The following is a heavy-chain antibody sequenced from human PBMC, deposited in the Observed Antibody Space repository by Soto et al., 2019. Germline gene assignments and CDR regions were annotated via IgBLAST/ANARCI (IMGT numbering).Heavy chain of an antibody. Sequence: QVQLVQPGAEVKKPGSSVKVSCKASGGTFSSYAISWVRQAPGQGLEWMGGIIPIFGTANYAQKFQGRVTITADESTSTAYMELSSLRSEDTAVYYCARAGDRGVATSHYYYGMDVWGQGTTVTVSS. J-gene: IGHJ6*02. CDR2: IIPIFGTA. CDR1: GGTFSSYA. CDR3: ARAGDRGVATSHYYYGMDV. V-gene: IGHV1-69*01. D-gene: IGHD5-12*01.